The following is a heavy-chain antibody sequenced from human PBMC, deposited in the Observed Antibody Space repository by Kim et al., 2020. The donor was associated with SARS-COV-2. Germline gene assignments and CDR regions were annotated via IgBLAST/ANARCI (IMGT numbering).Heavy chain of an antibody. CDR2: IKHDGSEK. V-gene: IGHV3-7*03. CDR1: GFTFSNYW. D-gene: IGHD1-26*01. Sequence: GGSLRLSCAASGFTFSNYWMTWVRQAPGEGLEWVANIKHDGSEKNYGDSVKGRFTIPRDNAKNSLYLQMNSLRVEDMAVYYCARGIALGYWGQGTLVTVSS. J-gene: IGHJ4*02. CDR3: ARGIALGY.